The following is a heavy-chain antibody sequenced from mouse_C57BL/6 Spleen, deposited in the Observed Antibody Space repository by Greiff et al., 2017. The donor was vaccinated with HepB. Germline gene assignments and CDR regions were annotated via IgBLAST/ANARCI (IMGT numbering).Heavy chain of an antibody. CDR3: ARSGSSQYYFDY. D-gene: IGHD1-1*01. J-gene: IGHJ2*01. Sequence: QVQLQQPGAELVKPGASVKLSCKASGYTFTSYWMQWVKQRPGQGLEWIGEIDPSDSYTNYNQKFKGKATLTVHTSSSTAYMQLSSLTSEDSAVYYCARSGSSQYYFDYWGQGTTLTVSS. CDR1: GYTFTSYW. V-gene: IGHV1-50*01. CDR2: IDPSDSYT.